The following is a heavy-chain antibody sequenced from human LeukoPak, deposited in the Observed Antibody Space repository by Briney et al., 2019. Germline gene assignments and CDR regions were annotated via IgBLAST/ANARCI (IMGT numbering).Heavy chain of an antibody. CDR1: GGTFSSYA. Sequence: SVKVSCKASGGTFSSYAISWVRQAPGQGLEWMGGIIPIFGTANYAQKFQGRVTITADESTSTAYMELSSLRSEDTAVYYCARDDLTGVNWFDPWGQGTLVTVSS. J-gene: IGHJ5*02. CDR2: IIPIFGTA. CDR3: ARDDLTGVNWFDP. V-gene: IGHV1-69*13. D-gene: IGHD3-9*01.